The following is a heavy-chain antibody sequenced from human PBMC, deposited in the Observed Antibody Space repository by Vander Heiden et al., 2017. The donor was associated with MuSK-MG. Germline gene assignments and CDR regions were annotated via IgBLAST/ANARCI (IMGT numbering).Heavy chain of an antibody. D-gene: IGHD2-15*01. CDR2: INHSGST. Sequence: QVQLQQWGAGLLTPSETLSLTCAVYGGSFSGYYWSWIRQPPGKGLEWIGEINHSGSTNYNPSLKSRVTISVDTSKNQFSLKLSSVTAADTAVYYCARVGVGGRDDYWGQGTLVTVSS. CDR1: GGSFSGYY. CDR3: ARVGVGGRDDY. V-gene: IGHV4-34*01. J-gene: IGHJ4*02.